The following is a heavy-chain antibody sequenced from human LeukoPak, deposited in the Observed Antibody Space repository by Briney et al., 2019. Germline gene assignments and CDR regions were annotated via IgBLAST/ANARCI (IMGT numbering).Heavy chain of an antibody. CDR1: GGSISSGGYY. CDR2: IYYSGST. V-gene: IGHV4-31*03. J-gene: IGHJ4*02. CDR3: ARGRRGRVYCTNGVCYGHFDY. D-gene: IGHD2-8*01. Sequence: PSETLSLTCTVSGGSISSGGYYWSWIRQHPGKGLEWIGYIYYSGSTYYNPSLKSRVTISVDTSKNQFSLKLSSVTAADTAVYYCARGRRGRVYCTNGVCYGHFDYWGQGTLVTVSS.